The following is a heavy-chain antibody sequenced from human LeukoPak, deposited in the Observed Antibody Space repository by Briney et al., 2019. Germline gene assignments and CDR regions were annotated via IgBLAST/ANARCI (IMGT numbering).Heavy chain of an antibody. J-gene: IGHJ4*02. CDR2: IKQDGSEK. CDR1: GFTFSTYW. V-gene: IGHV3-7*05. CDR3: ARLIRPYFDY. Sequence: GGSLRLSCVASGFTFSTYWMSWVRQAPGKGLEWVASIKQDGSEKYYVDSVKGRFAISRDNAKNSLYLQMNSLRAEDTAVYYCARLIRPYFDYWGQGTLVTVSS.